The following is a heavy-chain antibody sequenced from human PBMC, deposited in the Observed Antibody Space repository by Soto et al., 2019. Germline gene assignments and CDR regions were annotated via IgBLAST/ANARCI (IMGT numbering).Heavy chain of an antibody. CDR2: MNPHSGNT. CDR1: GYTFTSYD. J-gene: IGHJ5*02. V-gene: IGHV1-8*01. CDR3: ARERSAAGTGWFDP. D-gene: IGHD6-13*01. Sequence: QVQLVQSGAEVKKPGASVKVSCKASGYTFTSYDINWVRQATGQGLEWMGWMNPHSGNTGYAQKFQGRVTMTRNTYISTAYMELSSLRSEDTAVYYCARERSAAGTGWFDPWGQGTLVTVSS.